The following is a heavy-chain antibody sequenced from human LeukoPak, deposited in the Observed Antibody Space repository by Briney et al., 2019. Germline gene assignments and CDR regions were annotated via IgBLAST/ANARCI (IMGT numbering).Heavy chain of an antibody. CDR1: GGSFSGYY. J-gene: IGHJ6*03. V-gene: IGHV4-34*01. Sequence: SETLSLTCAVYGGSFSGYYWSWIRQPPGKGLEWIGEINHSGSINYNPSLKSRVTISVDTSKNQFSLKLSSVTAADTAVYYCARARYCSSTSCYALFNYYYMDVWGKGTTVTVSS. CDR3: ARARYCSSTSCYALFNYYYMDV. D-gene: IGHD2-2*01. CDR2: INHSGSI.